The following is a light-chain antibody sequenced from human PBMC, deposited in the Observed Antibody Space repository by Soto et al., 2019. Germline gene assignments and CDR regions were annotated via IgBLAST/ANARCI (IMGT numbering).Light chain of an antibody. J-gene: IGKJ1*01. CDR1: QSVSSSY. V-gene: IGKV3-20*01. CDR3: QQYGRSPWT. CDR2: GAS. Sequence: VLTQSAGTVSLSPGERATLSCRASQSVSSSYLAWYQQKPGQAPGLLIYGASSRATGIPDRFSGSGSGTDFTLTISRLEPEDFAVYYCQQYGRSPWTFGQGTKVDIK.